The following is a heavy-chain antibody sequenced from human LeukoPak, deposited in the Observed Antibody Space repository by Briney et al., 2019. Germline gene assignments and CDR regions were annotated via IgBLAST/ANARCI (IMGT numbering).Heavy chain of an antibody. V-gene: IGHV3-23*01. CDR1: GFTFSSYA. D-gene: IGHD2-8*02. CDR3: AKGPERRGFCSGSACYSDC. Sequence: PGGSLRLSCAASGFTFSSYAMSCVRQAPGKGLDWVSAISGSGTTTYYADSVKGRLTISRDNSKNTLSLQMNSLRADDTAVYYCAKGPERRGFCSGSACYSDCWGQGTLVTVSS. J-gene: IGHJ4*02. CDR2: ISGSGTTT.